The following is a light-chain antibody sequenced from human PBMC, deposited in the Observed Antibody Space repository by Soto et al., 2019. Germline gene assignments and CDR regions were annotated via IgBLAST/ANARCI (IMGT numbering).Light chain of an antibody. CDR2: DAS. Sequence: DIQMTQSPSSLSASLGDRVTITCQASQNINNYLNWYQQKPGRAPKLLIYDASNLEAGVPSRFRGSGSGTDFTFTISRLQPEDIATYYRQQYENLPTFGQGTRLE. CDR1: QNINNY. CDR3: QQYENLPT. V-gene: IGKV1-33*01. J-gene: IGKJ5*01.